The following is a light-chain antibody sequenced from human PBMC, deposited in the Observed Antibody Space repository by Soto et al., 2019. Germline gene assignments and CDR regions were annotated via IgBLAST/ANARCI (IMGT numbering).Light chain of an antibody. V-gene: IGKV3-20*01. Sequence: EIVLTQSPGTLSLSPGERATLSCRAGQSVSRDYLAWYQQKPGQAPRLLIYDASRRATGIPDRFSGGGSGTDFTLTISRLEPEDFAVYYCQQYGSSPPYTFGQGTKVDNK. CDR3: QQYGSSPPYT. CDR1: QSVSRDY. CDR2: DAS. J-gene: IGKJ2*01.